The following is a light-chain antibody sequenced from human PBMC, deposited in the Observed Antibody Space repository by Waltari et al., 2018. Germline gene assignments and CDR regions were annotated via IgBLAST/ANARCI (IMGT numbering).Light chain of an antibody. V-gene: IGKV4-1*01. CDR1: QSLFYNSNNQNY. CDR2: WAS. J-gene: IGKJ4*01. Sequence: DIVMPQSPESLTVFLGDRATINCKSSQSLFYNSNNQNYLAWYQQKPGQPPKVLIYWASTRESGVPERFSGSGSGTDFTLTITNLQPEDVAVYYCQQYYSTFLTFGGGTKVE. CDR3: QQYYSTFLT.